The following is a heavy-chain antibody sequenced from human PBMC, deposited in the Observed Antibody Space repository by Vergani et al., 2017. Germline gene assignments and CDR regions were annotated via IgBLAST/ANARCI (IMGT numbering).Heavy chain of an antibody. CDR3: ASRRPSLSLGSTSNAGTFDS. CDR2: ITAIGSA. D-gene: IGHD3-16*01. V-gene: IGHV4-34*02. J-gene: IGHJ4*02. CDR1: GGSLSGYF. Sequence: QVHLQQRGAGVLKPSETLSLTCGVIGGSLSGYFWSWIRQSPGRGLEWIGEITAIGSAKYSPSATSRVTISVDTSRGEFTLTVTSVTAADTGLYFCASRRPSLSLGSTSNAGTFDSWWQGTLVTVVS.